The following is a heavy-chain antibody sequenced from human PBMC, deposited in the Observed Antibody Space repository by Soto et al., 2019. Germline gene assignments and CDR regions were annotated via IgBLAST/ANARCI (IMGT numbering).Heavy chain of an antibody. J-gene: IGHJ4*02. Sequence: LGESLKISCKESGHKFTDYWIAWVRQKPGQGLEWMGIIYPGESDTRYGPSFEGLVTISDDKYIGTPFLQWNSLRASDTAIYYCASQLRYTGYDYGYDYWGQGTLVTFSA. CDR3: ASQLRYTGYDYGYDY. CDR1: GHKFTDYW. V-gene: IGHV5-51*01. D-gene: IGHD5-12*01. CDR2: IYPGESDT.